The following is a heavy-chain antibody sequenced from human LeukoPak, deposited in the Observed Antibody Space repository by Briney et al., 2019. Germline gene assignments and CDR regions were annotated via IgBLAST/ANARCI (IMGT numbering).Heavy chain of an antibody. CDR3: ARGGDFDY. J-gene: IGHJ4*02. CDR1: GGSVSSGSYY. CDR2: IYYSGST. V-gene: IGHV4-61*01. Sequence: PSETLSLTCTVSGGSVSSGSYYWSWIRQPPGKGLEWIGYIYYSGSTNYNPSLKSRVTISVDTSKNQFSLKLSSVTAADTAVYYCARGGDFDYWGQGTLVTVSS. D-gene: IGHD3-16*01.